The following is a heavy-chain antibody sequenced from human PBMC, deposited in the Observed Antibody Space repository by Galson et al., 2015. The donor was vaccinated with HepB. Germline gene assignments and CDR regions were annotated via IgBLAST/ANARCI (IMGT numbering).Heavy chain of an antibody. CDR3: ARVAHADYGDHAHFDY. CDR2: ISSNTIYT. J-gene: IGHJ4*02. V-gene: IGHV3-11*06. Sequence: SLRLSCAASGFTFSDYYMTWIRQAPGKGLEWLSYISSNTIYTNYADSVKGRFSTSRDNVKNSAYLQMNSLRAEDTALYYCARVAHADYGDHAHFDYWGPGTLVTVSS. D-gene: IGHD4/OR15-4a*01. CDR1: GFTFSDYY.